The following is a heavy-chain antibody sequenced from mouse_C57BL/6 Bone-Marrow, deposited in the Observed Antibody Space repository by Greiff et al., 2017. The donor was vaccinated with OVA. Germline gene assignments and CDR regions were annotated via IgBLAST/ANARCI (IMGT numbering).Heavy chain of an antibody. CDR3: ARGTVNRYFDV. D-gene: IGHD6-1*01. CDR2: INYDGSST. J-gene: IGHJ1*03. Sequence: EVHLVESEGGLVQPGSSMKLSCTASGFTFSDYYMAWVRQVPEKGLEWVANINYDGSSTYYLDSLKSRFIISRDNAKNILYLQMSRLKSEDTATYYCARGTVNRYFDVWGTGTTVTVSS. V-gene: IGHV5-16*01. CDR1: GFTFSDYY.